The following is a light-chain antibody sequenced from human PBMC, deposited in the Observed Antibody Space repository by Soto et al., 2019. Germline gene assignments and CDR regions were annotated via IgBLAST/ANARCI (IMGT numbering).Light chain of an antibody. Sequence: QSVLTQLPSVSGAPGQRVTISCTGRSSNIGAGYDVHWYQHLPGTAPKVLIYGNRHRPSGVPDRFSGSKSGTSASLAITGLQADDEADYYCQSYDISLSGVVFGGGTKVTVL. CDR3: QSYDISLSGVV. V-gene: IGLV1-40*01. CDR1: SSNIGAGYD. CDR2: GNR. J-gene: IGLJ2*01.